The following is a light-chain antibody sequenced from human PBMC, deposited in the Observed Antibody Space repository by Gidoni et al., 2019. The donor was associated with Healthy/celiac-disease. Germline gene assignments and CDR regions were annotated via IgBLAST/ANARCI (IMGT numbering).Light chain of an antibody. V-gene: IGKV3-15*01. CDR2: GAS. Sequence: EIVITQSPATLSVSPGERATLSCSASQSVSSNLAWYQQKPGQAPRLRIYGASTRATGIPARFSGSGSGTEFTLTISSLQSEDFAVYYCQQYNNWVFTFGPGTKVEIK. J-gene: IGKJ3*01. CDR1: QSVSSN. CDR3: QQYNNWVFT.